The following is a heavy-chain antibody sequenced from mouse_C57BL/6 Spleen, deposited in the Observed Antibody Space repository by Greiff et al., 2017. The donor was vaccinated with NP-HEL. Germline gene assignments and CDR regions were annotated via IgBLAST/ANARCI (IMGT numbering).Heavy chain of an antibody. CDR2: IHPNSGST. D-gene: IGHD4-1*01. CDR1: GYTFTSYW. V-gene: IGHV1-64*01. Sequence: VQLQQSGAELVKPGASVKLSCKASGYTFTSYWMHWVKQRPGQGLEWIGMIHPNSGSTNYNEKFKSKATLTVDKSSSTAYMQLSSLTSEDSAVYYCARSNLTTFFFDYWGQGTTLTVSS. J-gene: IGHJ2*01. CDR3: ARSNLTTFFFDY.